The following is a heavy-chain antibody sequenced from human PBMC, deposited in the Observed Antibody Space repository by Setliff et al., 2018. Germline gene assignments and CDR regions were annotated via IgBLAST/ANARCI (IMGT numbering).Heavy chain of an antibody. V-gene: IGHV1-8*01. J-gene: IGHJ4*02. CDR2: INPSGGST. D-gene: IGHD6-13*01. CDR1: GYTFTSYG. Sequence: ASVKVSCKASGYTFTSYGFSWVRQAPGQGLEWMGIINPSGGSTSYAQKFQGRVTMTRNTSISTAYMELSSLRSEDTAVYHCARGFNSWSVGTDYWGQGTLVTVSS. CDR3: ARGFNSWSVGTDY.